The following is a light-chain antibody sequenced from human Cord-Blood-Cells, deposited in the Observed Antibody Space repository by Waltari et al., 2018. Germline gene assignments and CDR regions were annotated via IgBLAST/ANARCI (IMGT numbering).Light chain of an antibody. CDR1: SSDVGGYNY. CDR3: SSYTSSSTWV. V-gene: IGLV2-14*03. CDR2: DVS. J-gene: IGLJ3*02. Sequence: QSALTQPASVSGSPGQSITISCTGTSSDVGGYNYVSWYQQHPGKAPTLMIYDVSNRPSGVSKRFSGSKSGNTASLTSSGLQAEDDADYYCSSYTSSSTWVFGGGTKLTVL.